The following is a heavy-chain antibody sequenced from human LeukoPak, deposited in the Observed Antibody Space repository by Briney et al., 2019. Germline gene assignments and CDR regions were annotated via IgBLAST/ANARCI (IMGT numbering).Heavy chain of an antibody. CDR1: GFTLSSYA. J-gene: IGHJ4*02. Sequence: GRSLRLSCAASGFTLSSYAMHWVRQAPGKGLEWVAVISYDGSNKYYADSVKGRFTISRDNSKNTLYLQMNSLRAEDTAVYYCARGRTYYYDSSGYYYFDYWGQGTLVTVSS. CDR3: ARGRTYYYDSSGYYYFDY. CDR2: ISYDGSNK. V-gene: IGHV3-30*04. D-gene: IGHD3-22*01.